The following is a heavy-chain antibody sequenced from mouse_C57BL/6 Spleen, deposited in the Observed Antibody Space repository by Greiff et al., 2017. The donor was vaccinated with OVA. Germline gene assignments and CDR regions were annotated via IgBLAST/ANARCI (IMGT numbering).Heavy chain of an antibody. Sequence: VKVVESGPGLVAPSQSLSITCTVSGFSLTSYAISWVRQPPGKGLEWLGVIWTGGGTNYNSALKSRLSISKDNSKSQVFLKMNSLQTDDTARYYCARNGGLPPYWYFDVWGTGTTVTVSS. V-gene: IGHV2-9-1*01. D-gene: IGHD5-5*01. CDR3: ARNGGLPPYWYFDV. CDR2: IWTGGGT. CDR1: GFSLTSYA. J-gene: IGHJ1*03.